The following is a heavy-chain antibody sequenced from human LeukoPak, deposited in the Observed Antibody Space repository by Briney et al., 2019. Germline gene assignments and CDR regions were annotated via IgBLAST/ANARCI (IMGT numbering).Heavy chain of an antibody. CDR1: GYTFTSYY. J-gene: IGHJ5*02. CDR3: ARGGSSSWYGPYNWFDP. Sequence: ASVKVSCKASGYTFTSYYMHWVRQAPGQGLEWMGIINPSGGSTSYAQKFQGRVTMTRDTSTSTVYMELSRLRSDDTAVYYCARGGSSSWYGPYNWFDPWGQGTLVTVSS. D-gene: IGHD6-13*01. CDR2: INPSGGST. V-gene: IGHV1-46*01.